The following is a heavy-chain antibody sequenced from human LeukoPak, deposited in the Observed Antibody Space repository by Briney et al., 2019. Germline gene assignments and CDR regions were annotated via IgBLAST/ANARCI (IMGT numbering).Heavy chain of an antibody. D-gene: IGHD6-13*01. CDR3: ARGGFVAAAVFDP. CDR2: IYPGDSDT. Sequence: GESLKISCKGSGYSFNSYWIDWVRQMPGKGLEWMGIIYPGDSDTRYSPSFQGQVTISADKSISTAYLQWSSLKASDTAMYYCARGGFVAAAVFDPWGQGTLVTVSS. J-gene: IGHJ5*02. CDR1: GYSFNSYW. V-gene: IGHV5-51*01.